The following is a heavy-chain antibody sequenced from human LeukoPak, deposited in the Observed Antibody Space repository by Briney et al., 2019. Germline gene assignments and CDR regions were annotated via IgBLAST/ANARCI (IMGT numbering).Heavy chain of an antibody. J-gene: IGHJ4*02. Sequence: PGGSLRLSCEASGFTFSTYAMSWVRQAPGKGLEWVSSISASGRSTYYADSVEGRFPISRDNSKSTLYLQMNSLRAEDTAVYFCAKDQRHNYGEYGSLDVWGQGALVTVSS. V-gene: IGHV3-23*01. CDR1: GFTFSTYA. CDR2: ISASGRST. CDR3: AKDQRHNYGEYGSLDV. D-gene: IGHD4-11*01.